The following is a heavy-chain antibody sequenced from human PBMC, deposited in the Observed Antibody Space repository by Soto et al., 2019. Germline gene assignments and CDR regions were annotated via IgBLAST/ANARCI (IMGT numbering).Heavy chain of an antibody. V-gene: IGHV4-4*02. J-gene: IGHJ4*02. CDR3: ARRWGEGRVDY. Sequence: QVQLQESGPGLVKPSGTLSLTCAVSGGSISSSNWWSWVRQPPGKGLEWIGEIYHSGNTNYNPSLERRVTLAADKSRHQSSLKLSSVTAADTAVYYCARRWGEGRVDYWGQGTLVTVSS. CDR2: IYHSGNT. CDR1: GGSISSSNW. D-gene: IGHD3-10*01.